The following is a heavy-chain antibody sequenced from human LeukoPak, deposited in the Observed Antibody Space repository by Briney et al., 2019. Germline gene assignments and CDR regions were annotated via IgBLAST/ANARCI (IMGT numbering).Heavy chain of an antibody. D-gene: IGHD3-10*01. CDR1: GGSFSGYY. V-gene: IGHV4-34*01. Sequence: SETLSLTCAVYGGSFSGYYWNWIRQPPGKGLEWIGEINHRGSTNYNPSLKSRVTISVDTSKNQFSLKLSSVTAADTAVYYCARRRHYYGSGSFLLFDYWGQGTLVTVSS. CDR3: ARRRHYYGSGSFLLFDY. CDR2: INHRGST. J-gene: IGHJ4*02.